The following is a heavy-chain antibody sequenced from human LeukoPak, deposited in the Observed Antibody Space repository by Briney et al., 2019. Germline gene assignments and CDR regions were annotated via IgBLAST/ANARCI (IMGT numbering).Heavy chain of an antibody. CDR3: ARLKYYYDSSGYRAEYSQH. CDR1: DDSITMYY. Sequence: SETLSLTCSVSDDSITMYYWTWIRQPPGKGLEWIGYIYYSGSTNYNPSLKSRVTISVYTSKNQFSLKLSSVTAADTAVYYCARLKYYYDSSGYRAEYSQHWGQGTLVTVSS. V-gene: IGHV4-59*01. J-gene: IGHJ1*01. D-gene: IGHD3-22*01. CDR2: IYYSGST.